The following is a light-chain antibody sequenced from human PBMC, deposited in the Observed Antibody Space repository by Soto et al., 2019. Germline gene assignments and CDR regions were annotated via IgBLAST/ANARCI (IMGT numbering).Light chain of an antibody. CDR2: KAS. CDR3: QQYNTYWT. Sequence: DIQMTQSPSTLSASVGDRVTITCRASQSIYDWLAWYQQKPGKAPKLLIYKASNLESGVPSRFSGSASGTEFTLTISSLQPVDFATYYCQQYNTYWTFGQGTKVEIK. V-gene: IGKV1-5*03. CDR1: QSIYDW. J-gene: IGKJ1*01.